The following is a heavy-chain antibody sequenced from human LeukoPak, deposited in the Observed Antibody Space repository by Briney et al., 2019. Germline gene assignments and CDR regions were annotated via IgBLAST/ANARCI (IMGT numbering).Heavy chain of an antibody. D-gene: IGHD4/OR15-4a*01. CDR3: TRNIWCDY. CDR1: GFTFSDYA. J-gene: IGHJ4*02. V-gene: IGHV3-49*03. CDR2: IRSKPYGGTT. Sequence: GGSLRLSCTASGFTFSDYAMSWFRQAPGQGLEWVGFIRSKPYGGTTEYAASVKGRFTISRDESKSIAYLQMHSLKTEDTAVYYCTRNIWCDYWGQGTLVTVSS.